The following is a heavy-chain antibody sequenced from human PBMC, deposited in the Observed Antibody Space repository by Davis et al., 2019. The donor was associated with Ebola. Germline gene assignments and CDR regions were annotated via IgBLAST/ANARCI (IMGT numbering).Heavy chain of an antibody. V-gene: IGHV3-53*01. CDR2: IYSGGST. D-gene: IGHD5-12*01. J-gene: IGHJ4*02. CDR3: ARDRVSGYGIDY. CDR1: GFTVSTYY. Sequence: GGSLRLSCAASGFTVSTYYMGWVRQAPGKGLEWVSVIYSGGSTFYADSVKGRFTISRDDSKNTLYLQMNSLRAEDTAVYYCARDRVSGYGIDYWGQGTLVTVSS.